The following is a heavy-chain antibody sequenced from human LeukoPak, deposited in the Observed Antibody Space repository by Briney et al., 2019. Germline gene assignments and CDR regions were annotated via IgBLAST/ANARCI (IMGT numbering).Heavy chain of an antibody. CDR3: TRDGYSGYDPYYFDY. D-gene: IGHD5-12*01. J-gene: IGHJ4*02. CDR2: IRSKLYGGTT. V-gene: IGHV3-49*04. CDR1: GFTVSSNY. Sequence: GGSLRLSCAVSGFTVSSNYMSWVRQAPGKGLEWVGFIRSKLYGGTTEYAASVKGRFTISRDDSKSIAYLQMNSLKTEDTAVYYCTRDGYSGYDPYYFDYWGQGTLVTVSS.